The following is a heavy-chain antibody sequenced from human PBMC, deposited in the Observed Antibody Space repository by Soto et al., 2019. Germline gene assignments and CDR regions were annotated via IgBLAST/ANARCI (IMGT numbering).Heavy chain of an antibody. CDR2: IYYSGST. CDR1: GGSISSSSYY. V-gene: IGHV4-39*01. Sequence: SETLSLTCTVSGGSISSSSYYWGWIRQPPGKGMEWIGSIYYSGSTYYNTSLKNRVTKYVDTSKKQFSLKLSSETAADTAVYYCARRTSRIGARYGMDVWGQGTTVT. CDR3: ARRTSRIGARYGMDV. D-gene: IGHD3-10*01. J-gene: IGHJ6*02.